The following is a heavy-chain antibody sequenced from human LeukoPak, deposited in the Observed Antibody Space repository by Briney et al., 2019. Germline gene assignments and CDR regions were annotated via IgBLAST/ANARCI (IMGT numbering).Heavy chain of an antibody. J-gene: IGHJ6*03. V-gene: IGHV3-13*01. D-gene: IGHD1-1*01. CDR2: FGTASDT. Sequence: GGSLRLSCTASGFTFSIFDMHWVRHPTGQGLEWVSTFGTASDTYYPGSVEGRFTLSRDNDKNSLYLQMNSLTAGYTAVYYCARGPPRGKYYYMDVWGKGTTVTVSS. CDR1: GFTFSIFD. CDR3: ARGPPRGKYYYMDV.